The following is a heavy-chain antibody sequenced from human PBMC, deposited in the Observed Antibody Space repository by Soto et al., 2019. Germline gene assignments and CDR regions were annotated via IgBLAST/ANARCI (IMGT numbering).Heavy chain of an antibody. J-gene: IGHJ4*02. V-gene: IGHV1-2*02. CDR1: GYTFTGYY. D-gene: IGHD6-6*01. CDR3: ARGGSSSLDY. Sequence: QVQLVQSGAEVKKPGASVKVSCKASGYTFTGYYMHWVRQAPGQGPEWVGWINPNRGGTTYAQKFQVRVTVTRDTSISTAYMELSSLRSDNTAVYYCARGGSSSLDYWGQGTLVTVSS. CDR2: INPNRGGT.